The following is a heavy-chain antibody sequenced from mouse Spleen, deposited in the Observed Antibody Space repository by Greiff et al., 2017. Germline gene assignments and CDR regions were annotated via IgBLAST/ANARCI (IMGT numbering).Heavy chain of an antibody. D-gene: IGHD1-1*01. J-gene: IGHJ1*01. V-gene: IGHV1-52*01. Sequence: QVQLQQPGAELVRPGSSVKLSCKASGYTFTSYWMHWVKQRPIQGLEWIGNIDPSDSETHYNQKFKDKATLTVDKSSSTAYMQLSSLTSEDSAVYYCARSPRDYYDGRGWYFDVWGAGTTVTVSS. CDR1: GYTFTSYW. CDR3: ARSPRDYYDGRGWYFDV. CDR2: IDPSDSET.